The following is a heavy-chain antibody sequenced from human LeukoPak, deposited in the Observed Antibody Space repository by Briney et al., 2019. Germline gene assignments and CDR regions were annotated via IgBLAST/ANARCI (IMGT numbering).Heavy chain of an antibody. CDR2: IYYSGST. CDR3: ATSYGNAVDAFDI. J-gene: IGHJ3*02. D-gene: IGHD1-1*01. CDR1: GGSISSSSYY. Sequence: PSETLSLTCTVSGGSISSSSYYWGWIRQPPGKGLEWIGSIYYSGSTYYNPSLKSRVTISVDTSKNQFSLKLSSVTAADTAVYYCATSYGNAVDAFDIWGQGTMVTVSS. V-gene: IGHV4-39*01.